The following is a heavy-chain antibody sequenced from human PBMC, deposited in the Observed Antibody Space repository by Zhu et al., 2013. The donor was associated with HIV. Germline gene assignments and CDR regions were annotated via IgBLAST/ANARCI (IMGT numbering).Heavy chain of an antibody. Sequence: QVQLVQSGAEVKKPGSSVKVSCKASGGTFSSYAISWVRQAPGQGLEWMGGIIPIFGTANYAQKFQGRVTITADESTSTAYMELSSLRSEDAAVYYCAREAHPYQLLLHYFDYWGQGTLVTVSS. D-gene: IGHD2-2*01. CDR3: AREAHPYQLLLHYFDY. V-gene: IGHV1-69*01. CDR1: GGTFSSYA. J-gene: IGHJ4*02. CDR2: IIPIFGTA.